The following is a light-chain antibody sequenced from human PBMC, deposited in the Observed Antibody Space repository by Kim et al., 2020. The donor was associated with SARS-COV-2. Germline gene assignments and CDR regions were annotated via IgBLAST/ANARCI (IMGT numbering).Light chain of an antibody. CDR2: DVS. CDR1: SSDVGGYNY. Sequence: GQSITISCTVTSSDVGGYNYVSWYQQHPGKAPKLIIYDVSKRPSGVSNRFSGSKSGNTASLTISGLQAEDETDYYCSSYTSSSTYVFGTGTKVTVL. V-gene: IGLV2-14*04. J-gene: IGLJ1*01. CDR3: SSYTSSSTYV.